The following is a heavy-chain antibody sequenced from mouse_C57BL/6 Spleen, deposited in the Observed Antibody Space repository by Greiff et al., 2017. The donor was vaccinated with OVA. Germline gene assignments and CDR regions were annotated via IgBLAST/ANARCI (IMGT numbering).Heavy chain of an antibody. CDR2: IDPETGGT. D-gene: IGHD2-1*01. J-gene: IGHJ3*01. CDR1: GYTFTDYE. CDR3: TGGNYDAWFAY. V-gene: IGHV1-15*01. Sequence: VQLQQSGAELVRPGASVTLSCKASGYTFTDYEMHWVKQTPVHGLEWIGAIDPETGGTAYNQKFKGKAILTADKSSSTAYMELRSLTSEDSAVYYCTGGNYDAWFAYWGQGTLVTVSA.